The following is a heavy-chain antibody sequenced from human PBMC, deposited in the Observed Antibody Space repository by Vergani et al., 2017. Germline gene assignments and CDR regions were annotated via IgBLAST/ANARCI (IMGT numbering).Heavy chain of an antibody. Sequence: QVQLVESGGGVVQPGRSLRLSCAASGFTFSSYGMHWVRQAPGKGLEWVAVISYDGSNKYYADSVKGRFTISRNNSKNTLYLQMNSLRAEDTAVYYCAKSLLPLGGLDYWGQGTLVTVSS. CDR2: ISYDGSNK. V-gene: IGHV3-30*18. CDR3: AKSLLPLGGLDY. CDR1: GFTFSSYG. J-gene: IGHJ4*02. D-gene: IGHD2-15*01.